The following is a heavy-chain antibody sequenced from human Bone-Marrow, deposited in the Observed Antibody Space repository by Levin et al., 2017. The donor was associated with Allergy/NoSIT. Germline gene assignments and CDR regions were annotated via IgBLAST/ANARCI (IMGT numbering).Heavy chain of an antibody. CDR1: EFTFSTYW. CDR3: TRGRYYDSSGSYHHEGMDV. V-gene: IGHV3-74*01. CDR2: INNDGTGT. J-gene: IGHJ6*02. Sequence: SCTASEFTFSTYWMHWVRQAPGKGLVWVSRINNDGTGTTYADAVKGRFIISRDNAKNTLYLQMHSLRVDDTAVYYCTRGRYYDSSGSYHHEGMDVWGQGATVTVSS. D-gene: IGHD3-22*01.